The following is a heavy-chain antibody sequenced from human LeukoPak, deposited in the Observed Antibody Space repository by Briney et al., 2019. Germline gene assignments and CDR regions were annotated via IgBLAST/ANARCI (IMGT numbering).Heavy chain of an antibody. J-gene: IGHJ5*02. V-gene: IGHV3-30*04. CDR2: ISYDGSNK. CDR3: ARGGNYCSGGSCYRVMCPGVSNWFDP. D-gene: IGHD2-15*01. CDR1: GFTFSSYA. Sequence: GRSLRLSCAASGFTFSSYAMHWVRQAPGKGLEWVAVISYDGSNKYYADSVRGRFTISRDNSKNTLYLQMNSLRAEDTAVYYCARGGNYCSGGSCYRVMCPGVSNWFDPWGQGTLVTVSS.